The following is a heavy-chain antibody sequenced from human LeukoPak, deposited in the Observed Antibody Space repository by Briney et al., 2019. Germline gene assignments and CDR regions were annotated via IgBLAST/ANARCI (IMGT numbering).Heavy chain of an antibody. Sequence: PGGSLRLSCAASGFTVSSSSMNWVRLGPGKGVEWVSFISSDGNTYYPASVKGRFTISRDNSRNTLSLQVHGLRAGDTAVYYCARGQEQFSSPWQWGPRRKNFYYYGMDVWGQGTTVTVSS. CDR2: ISSDGNT. V-gene: IGHV3-66*01. D-gene: IGHD6-19*01. CDR3: ARGQEQFSSPWQWGPRRKNFYYYGMDV. J-gene: IGHJ6*02. CDR1: GFTVSSSS.